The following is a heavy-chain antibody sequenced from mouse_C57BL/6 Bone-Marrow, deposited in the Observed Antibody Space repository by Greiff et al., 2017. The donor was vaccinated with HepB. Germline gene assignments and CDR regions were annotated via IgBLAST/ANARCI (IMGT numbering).Heavy chain of an antibody. Sequence: EVQLQQSGPELVKPGASVKISCKASGYTFTDYYMNWVKQSHGKSLEWIGDINPNNGGTSYNQKFKGKATLTVDKSSSTAYMELRNLTSEDSAVYYCAGGYPDWYFDVWGTGTTVTVSS. CDR3: AGGYPDWYFDV. CDR1: GYTFTDYY. CDR2: INPNNGGT. J-gene: IGHJ1*03. V-gene: IGHV1-26*01. D-gene: IGHD2-2*01.